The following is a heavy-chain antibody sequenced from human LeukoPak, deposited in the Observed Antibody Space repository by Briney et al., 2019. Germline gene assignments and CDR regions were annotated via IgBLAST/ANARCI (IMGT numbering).Heavy chain of an antibody. Sequence: SETLSLTCTVSGASVSSTDYFWNWIRQPAGKGLEWIGRIYASGNTDYNPSLKSRVTMSLDTSKNQFSLNMNSVTAADSAVYFCARYREGYNYVPYALDIWGQGTVVTVSS. J-gene: IGHJ3*02. CDR1: GASVSSTDYF. V-gene: IGHV4-61*02. D-gene: IGHD5-24*01. CDR3: ARYREGYNYVPYALDI. CDR2: IYASGNT.